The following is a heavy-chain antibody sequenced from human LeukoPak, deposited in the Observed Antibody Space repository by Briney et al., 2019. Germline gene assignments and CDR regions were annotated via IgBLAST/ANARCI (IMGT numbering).Heavy chain of an antibody. CDR2: ISSSSSYI. CDR1: GFTFSSYS. V-gene: IGHV3-21*04. Sequence: GGSLRLSCAASGFTFSSYSMNWVRQAPGKGLEWVSSISSSSSYIYYADSVKGRFTISRDNSKNTLYLQMNSLRAEDTAVYYCASEGITMVRGGEDSLDYWGQGTLVTVSS. J-gene: IGHJ4*02. CDR3: ASEGITMVRGGEDSLDY. D-gene: IGHD3-10*01.